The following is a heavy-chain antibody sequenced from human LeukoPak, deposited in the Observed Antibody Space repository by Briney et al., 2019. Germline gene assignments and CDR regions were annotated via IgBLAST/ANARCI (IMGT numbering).Heavy chain of an antibody. CDR3: ARRRGDIVVVVAPGAFDI. V-gene: IGHV5-51*01. J-gene: IGHJ3*02. CDR2: IYPGDSDT. Sequence: ESLKISCKGSGYSFTSYWIGWVRQMPGKGLEWMGIIYPGDSDTRYSPSFQGQVTISADKSISTAYLQWSSLKASDTAMYYCARRRGDIVVVVAPGAFDIWGQGTMVTVSS. D-gene: IGHD2-15*01. CDR1: GYSFTSYW.